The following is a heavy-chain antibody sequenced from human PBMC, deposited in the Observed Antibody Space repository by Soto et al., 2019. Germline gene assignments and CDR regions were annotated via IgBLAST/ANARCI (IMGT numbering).Heavy chain of an antibody. D-gene: IGHD1-1*01. V-gene: IGHV3-53*01. CDR3: ASWHEREHAYDV. CDR1: GFTVSGKRY. Sequence: GGSLRLSCAALGFTVSGKRYVAWVRQAPGKGLEWISALYDVDGTFYADSVKGRFTTSSDSSKTTVYLQMNGLRPNDTAVYYCASWHEREHAYDVWGRGTTVTVSS. J-gene: IGHJ3*01. CDR2: LYDVDGT.